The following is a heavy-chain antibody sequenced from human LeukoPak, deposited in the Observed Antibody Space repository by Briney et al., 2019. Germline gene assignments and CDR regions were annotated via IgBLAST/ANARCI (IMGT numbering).Heavy chain of an antibody. V-gene: IGHV1-24*01. CDR2: FDPEDGET. Sequence: ASVKVSCKVSGYTLTESSMHWVRQAPGKGLEWMGGFDPEDGETIYAQKFQGRVTMTGDTSTGTAYMELSSLRSEDTAVYYCASGRGVIKQWLYYWGQGTLVTVSS. D-gene: IGHD6-19*01. CDR1: GYTLTESS. J-gene: IGHJ4*02. CDR3: ASGRGVIKQWLYY.